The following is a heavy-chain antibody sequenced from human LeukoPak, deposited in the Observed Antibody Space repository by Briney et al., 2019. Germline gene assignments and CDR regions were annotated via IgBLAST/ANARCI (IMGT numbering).Heavy chain of an antibody. CDR3: ARVYSSGFYNWFDP. CDR1: GVSFSGYY. D-gene: IGHD6-19*01. CDR2: INHSGST. Sequence: PSETLSLTCAVYGVSFSGYYWSWIRQRPGKGLEWIGEINHSGSTNYKPSLKSRVTISVDTSKNQFSLKLSSVTAADTAVYYCARVYSSGFYNWFDPWGQGTLVTVSS. V-gene: IGHV4-34*01. J-gene: IGHJ5*02.